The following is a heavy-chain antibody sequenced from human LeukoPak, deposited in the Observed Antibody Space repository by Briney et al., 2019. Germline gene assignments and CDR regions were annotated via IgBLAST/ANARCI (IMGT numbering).Heavy chain of an antibody. D-gene: IGHD3-10*01. J-gene: IGHJ3*02. V-gene: IGHV3-13*01. CDR3: AREMSGSNDAFDI. Sequence: GGSLRLSCVASGFTLSSYDMHWVRQTTGESLEWVSIIYKTGDTHYPDSVKGRFTISRESAKNSLYLQMNSLRAGDTAVYYCAREMSGSNDAFDIWGQGTMVTVSS. CDR2: IYKTGDT. CDR1: GFTLSSYD.